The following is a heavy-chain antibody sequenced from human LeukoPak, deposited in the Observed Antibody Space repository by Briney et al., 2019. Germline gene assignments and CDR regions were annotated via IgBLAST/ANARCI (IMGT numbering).Heavy chain of an antibody. CDR2: ISGSGGST. J-gene: IGHJ4*02. V-gene: IGHV3-23*01. Sequence: GGSLRLSCAASGFTFSSYAMSWVRQAPGRGLEWVSAISGSGGSTYYADSVEGRFTISRDNSKNTLYLQMNSLRAEDTAVYYCAKDSTYYDILTGYSPFDYWGQGTLVTVSS. CDR1: GFTFSSYA. D-gene: IGHD3-9*01. CDR3: AKDSTYYDILTGYSPFDY.